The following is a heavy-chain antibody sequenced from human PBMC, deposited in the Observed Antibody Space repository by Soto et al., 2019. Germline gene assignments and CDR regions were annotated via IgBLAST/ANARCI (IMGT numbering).Heavy chain of an antibody. CDR2: IYYSGST. Sequence: PETLSLTCTVSGGSISSSSYYWGWIRQPPGKGLEWIGSIYYSGSTYYNASLQSRVTISVDTSKNQFPLKLSSVTAAETAVYYCARHLYSGSDARDYLDYWGQGTLVTVSS. D-gene: IGHD1-26*01. CDR3: ARHLYSGSDARDYLDY. CDR1: GGSISSSSYY. V-gene: IGHV4-39*01. J-gene: IGHJ4*02.